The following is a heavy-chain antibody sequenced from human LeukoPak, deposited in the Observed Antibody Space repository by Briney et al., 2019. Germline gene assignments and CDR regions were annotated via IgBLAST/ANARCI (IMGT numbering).Heavy chain of an antibody. V-gene: IGHV3-30*18. Sequence: GGSLRLSCAASRFTFSSYGMHWVRRAPGKGLEWVAVIPYDGSIKYYADSVKGRFTISRDNSKNTLYLQMNSLRTEDTAVYYCAKDPFDYSNYPHTAGFDYWGQGTLVTVSS. CDR1: RFTFSSYG. CDR2: IPYDGSIK. CDR3: AKDPFDYSNYPHTAGFDY. D-gene: IGHD4-11*01. J-gene: IGHJ4*02.